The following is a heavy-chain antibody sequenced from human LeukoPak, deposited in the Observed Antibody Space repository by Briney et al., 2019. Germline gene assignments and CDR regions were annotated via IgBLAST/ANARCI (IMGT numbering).Heavy chain of an antibody. Sequence: SVEVSCKASGGTFSSYAISWVRQAPGQGLEWMGGIIPIFGTANYAQKFQGRVTITADESTSTAYMELSSLRSEDTAVYYCARESPIVRCFDYWGQGTLVTVSS. CDR2: IIPIFGTA. D-gene: IGHD1-26*01. V-gene: IGHV1-69*13. CDR1: GGTFSSYA. J-gene: IGHJ4*02. CDR3: ARESPIVRCFDY.